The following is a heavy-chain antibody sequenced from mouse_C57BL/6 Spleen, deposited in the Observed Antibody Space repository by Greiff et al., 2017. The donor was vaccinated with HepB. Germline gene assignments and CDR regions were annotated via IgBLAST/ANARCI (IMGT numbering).Heavy chain of an antibody. V-gene: IGHV5-9*01. CDR2: ISGGGGNT. Sequence: EVKLQESGGGLVKPGGSLKLSCAASGFTFSSYTMSWVRQTPEKRLEWVATISGGGGNTYYPDSVKGRFTISRDNAKNTLYLQMSSLRSEDTALYYCARHDDYFDYWGQGTTLTVSS. CDR3: ARHDDYFDY. D-gene: IGHD2-3*01. J-gene: IGHJ2*01. CDR1: GFTFSSYT.